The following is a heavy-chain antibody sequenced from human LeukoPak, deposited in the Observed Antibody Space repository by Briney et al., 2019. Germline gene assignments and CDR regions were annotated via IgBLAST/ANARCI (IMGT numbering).Heavy chain of an antibody. CDR2: ISSGSTI. D-gene: IGHD6-19*01. Sequence: PGGSLRPSCAASGFTFSSYEMNWVRQAPGKGLEWVSYISSGSTIYVADSVKGRFTISRDNAKNSLYLQMNSLRAEDTAVYYCARESIAVAGAPFDYWGQGTLVTVSS. CDR1: GFTFSSYE. V-gene: IGHV3-48*03. J-gene: IGHJ4*02. CDR3: ARESIAVAGAPFDY.